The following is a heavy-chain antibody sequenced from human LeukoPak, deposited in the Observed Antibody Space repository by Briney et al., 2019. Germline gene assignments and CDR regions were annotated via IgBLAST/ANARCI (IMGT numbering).Heavy chain of an antibody. D-gene: IGHD4-17*01. V-gene: IGHV3-23*01. CDR1: GFTFGSYS. Sequence: TGGSLRLSCAASGFTFGSYSMSWARQAPGKGLEWVSAISASYGTYYADSVRGRFTISRDNSKNTLYLQMNSLRGEDTAVYYCARTQVATVTTFDCWGQGTLVTVSS. CDR2: ISASYGT. CDR3: ARTQVATVTTFDC. J-gene: IGHJ4*02.